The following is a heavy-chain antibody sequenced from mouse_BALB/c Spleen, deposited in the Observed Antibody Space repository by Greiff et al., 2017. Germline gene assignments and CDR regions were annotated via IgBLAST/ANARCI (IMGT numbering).Heavy chain of an antibody. CDR1: GFTFSSYG. V-gene: IGHV5-6*03. Sequence: DVKLVESGGGLVQPGGSLKLSCAASGFTFSSYGMSWVRQTPDKRLEWVATISSGGSYTYYPDSVKGRFTISRDNAKNTLYLQMSSLKSEDTAMYYCARRGDYDVLDYWGQGTTLTVSS. J-gene: IGHJ2*01. CDR2: ISSGGSYT. D-gene: IGHD2-4*01. CDR3: ARRGDYDVLDY.